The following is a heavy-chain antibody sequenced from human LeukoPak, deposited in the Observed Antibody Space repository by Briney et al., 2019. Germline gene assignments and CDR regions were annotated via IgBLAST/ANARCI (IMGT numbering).Heavy chain of an antibody. CDR3: AREDPQTTVPEGLDV. Sequence: PSETLSLTCTVSGGSISTFYWSWLRQPPGKGLEWIGYIYYSGSTSYNPSLKSRVTISVDTSKNQFSLRLSSVTAADTAVYYCAREDPQTTVPEGLDVWGQGTTVTVSS. V-gene: IGHV4-59*01. CDR2: IYYSGST. CDR1: GGSISTFY. D-gene: IGHD4-17*01. J-gene: IGHJ6*02.